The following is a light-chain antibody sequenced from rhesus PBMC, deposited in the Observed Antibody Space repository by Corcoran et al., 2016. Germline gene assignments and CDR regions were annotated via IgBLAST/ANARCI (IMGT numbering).Light chain of an antibody. Sequence: DIQMTHSPSSLSAFVGDRVTITCRASENVYNYFNWYQQKPGKAPKLLIYNAATLQSGGPSRFSGSGFGTDNTFSISSLQPEDVATCYCKRGYGTPYSFGQRTKVEIK. CDR3: KRGYGTPYS. J-gene: IGKJ2*01. CDR2: NAA. CDR1: ENVYNY. V-gene: IGKV1-74*01.